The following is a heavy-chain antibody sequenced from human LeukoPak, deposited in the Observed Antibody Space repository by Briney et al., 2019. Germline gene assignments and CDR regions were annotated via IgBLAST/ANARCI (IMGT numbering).Heavy chain of an antibody. CDR1: GFTFSSYS. CDR2: ISSSSSYI. J-gene: IGHJ4*02. D-gene: IGHD2-8*02. Sequence: GGSLRLSCAASGFTFSSYSINWVRQAPGKGLEWVSSISSSSSYIHYADSVKGRFTISRDNAKNSLYLQMNSLRAEDTAIYYCATYRQVLLPFESWGQGTLVTVSS. V-gene: IGHV3-21*04. CDR3: ATYRQVLLPFES.